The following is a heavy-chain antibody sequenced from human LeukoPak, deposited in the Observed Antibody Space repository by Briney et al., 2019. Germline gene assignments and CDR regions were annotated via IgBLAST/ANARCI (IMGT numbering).Heavy chain of an antibody. CDR3: AREWITYYDYVWGSYRSPTFDY. D-gene: IGHD3-16*02. CDR1: GGTFSSYA. V-gene: IGHV1-18*01. CDR2: ISAYNGNT. Sequence: ASVKVSCKASGGTFSSYAISWVRQAPGQGLEWMGWISAYNGNTNYAQKLQGRVTMTTDTSTSTAYMELRSLRSDDTAVYYCAREWITYYDYVWGSYRSPTFDYWGQGTLVTVSS. J-gene: IGHJ4*02.